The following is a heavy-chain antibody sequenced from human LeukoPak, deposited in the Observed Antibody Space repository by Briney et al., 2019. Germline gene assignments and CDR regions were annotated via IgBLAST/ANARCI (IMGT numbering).Heavy chain of an antibody. CDR3: VREYCTTNNCYNWGLGY. CDR2: IASNGGSK. CDR1: GFSFSTYT. J-gene: IGHJ4*02. Sequence: GGSLRLSCAASGFSFSTYTMRWVRQAPGKGPEYVSGIASNGGSKYYANSVKDRFTISRDNSKNMVYLQMGSLTAEDMAVYYCVREYCTTNNCYNWGLGYWGQGTLVTVSS. V-gene: IGHV3-64*01. D-gene: IGHD2-2*02.